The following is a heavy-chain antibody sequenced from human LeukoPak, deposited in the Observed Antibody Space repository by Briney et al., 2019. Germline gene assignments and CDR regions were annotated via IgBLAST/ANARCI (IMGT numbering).Heavy chain of an antibody. Sequence: GGSLRLSCAASGLTFTRYWMHWVRQAPGKGLVWVSRINSAGNTTDYAESVKGRFSISRDNSKNTLSMQMNNLRVEDTAVYYCARGMRGSSAFDYWGQGTLVTVSS. D-gene: IGHD3-16*01. CDR3: ARGMRGSSAFDY. V-gene: IGHV3-74*01. CDR2: INSAGNTT. J-gene: IGHJ4*02. CDR1: GLTFTRYW.